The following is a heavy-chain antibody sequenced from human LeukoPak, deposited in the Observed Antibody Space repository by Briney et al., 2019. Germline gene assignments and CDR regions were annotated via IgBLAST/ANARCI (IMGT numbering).Heavy chain of an antibody. D-gene: IGHD3-10*01. CDR3: ARELLWFGESNFDY. CDR2: ISAYNGNT. CDR1: GCTFTSYG. J-gene: IGHJ4*02. Sequence: GASVKVSCKASGCTFTSYGISWVRQAPGQGLEWMGWISAYNGNTNYAQKLQGRVTMTTDTSTSTAYMELRSLRSDDTAVYYCARELLWFGESNFDYWGQGTLVTVSS. V-gene: IGHV1-18*04.